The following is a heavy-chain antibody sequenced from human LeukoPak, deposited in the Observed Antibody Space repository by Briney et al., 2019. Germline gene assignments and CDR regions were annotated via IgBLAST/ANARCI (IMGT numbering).Heavy chain of an antibody. CDR1: GDSVSSNSVT. V-gene: IGHV6-1*01. CDR3: ARNPRPYYYDSSGYHTPYYYYGMDV. D-gene: IGHD3-22*01. Sequence: SQTLSLTCAISGDSVSSNSVTWNWIRQSPSRGLEWLGRTYYRSTWYNDYAVSVKSRITINPDTSKNQFSLQLNSVTPEDTAVYYCARNPRPYYYDSSGYHTPYYYYGMDVWGQGTTVTVSS. CDR2: TYYRSTWYN. J-gene: IGHJ6*02.